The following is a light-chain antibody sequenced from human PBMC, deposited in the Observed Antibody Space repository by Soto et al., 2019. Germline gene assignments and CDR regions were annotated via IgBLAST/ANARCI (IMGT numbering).Light chain of an antibody. J-gene: IGKJ4*01. CDR2: AAS. Sequence: DIQMTQSPSSLSASVGDRVTITCRASQGPRNDLTWYQQKLGKAPKRLITAASTLQSGVPSRFSGSGSGTEFALTISRLQPEDLATDYCLQHNSDPVTCGGGTKVEIE. CDR1: QGPRND. CDR3: LQHNSDPVT. V-gene: IGKV1-17*01.